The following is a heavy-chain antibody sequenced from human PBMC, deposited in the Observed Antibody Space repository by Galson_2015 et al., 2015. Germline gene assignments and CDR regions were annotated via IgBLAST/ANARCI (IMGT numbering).Heavy chain of an antibody. CDR1: GFTFSSYA. CDR3: ATKGHCGCDCYLTNAFDI. V-gene: IGHV3-23*01. J-gene: IGHJ3*02. D-gene: IGHD2-21*02. Sequence: SLRLSCAASGFTFSSYAMSWVRQAPGKGLEWVSAISGSGGGTYYADSVKGRFTISRDNSKNTLYLQMNSLRAEDTAVYYCATKGHCGCDCYLTNAFDIWGQGTMVTVSS. CDR2: ISGSGGGT.